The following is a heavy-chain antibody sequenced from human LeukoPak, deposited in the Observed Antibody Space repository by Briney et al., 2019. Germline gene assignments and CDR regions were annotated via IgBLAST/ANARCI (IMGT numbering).Heavy chain of an antibody. CDR1: GFTLSSYW. J-gene: IGHJ2*01. D-gene: IGHD6-13*01. Sequence: GGTLRLSCAASGFTLSSYWMTWVRQAPGKGLEWVANIKQDGSEKYYVDSVKGRFTISRDNAKNSLYLQMNSLRAGDTAVYYCARTTIAAFGPYWNLDLWGRGTLVTVPS. CDR2: IKQDGSEK. CDR3: ARTTIAAFGPYWNLDL. V-gene: IGHV3-7*04.